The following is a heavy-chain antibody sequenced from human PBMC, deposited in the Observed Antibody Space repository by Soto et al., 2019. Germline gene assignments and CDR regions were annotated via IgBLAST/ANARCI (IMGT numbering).Heavy chain of an antibody. J-gene: IGHJ4*02. CDR2: ISYDGSNK. V-gene: IGHV3-30*18. CDR3: AKDSDWGSPYGGRDFDY. D-gene: IGHD4-17*01. Sequence: GGSLRLSCAASGFTFSSYGMHWVRQAPGKGLEWVAVISYDGSNKYYADSVKGRFTISRDNSKNTLYLQMNSLRAEDTAVYYCAKDSDWGSPYGGRDFDYWGQGTLVTVSS. CDR1: GFTFSSYG.